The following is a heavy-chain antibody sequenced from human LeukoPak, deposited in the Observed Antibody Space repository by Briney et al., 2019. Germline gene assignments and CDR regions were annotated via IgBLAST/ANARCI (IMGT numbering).Heavy chain of an antibody. D-gene: IGHD3-10*01. V-gene: IGHV4-59*01. CDR1: GGSISSYY. J-gene: IGHJ4*02. Sequence: SETLCLTCTVSGGSISSYYWSWIRQPPGKGLEWIGYIYYSGRTNYNPSLKCRVTISVDTSKNQFSLKLSSVTAADTAVYYCARGTYYYGSGSYSYFDYWGQGTLVTVSS. CDR3: ARGTYYYGSGSYSYFDY. CDR2: IYYSGRT.